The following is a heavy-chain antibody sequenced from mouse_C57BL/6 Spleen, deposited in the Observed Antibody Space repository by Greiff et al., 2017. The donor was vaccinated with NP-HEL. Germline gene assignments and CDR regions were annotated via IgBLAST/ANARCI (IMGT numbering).Heavy chain of an antibody. V-gene: IGHV1-50*01. Sequence: VQLQQPGAELVKPGASVKLSCNASGYTFTSYWLPWVKQRPGQGLEWIGEIDPSDSYTNYNQKFKGKATLTVDTSSNTAYMQLSSLTSEDSAVYYCAVRSPYAMDYWGQGTSVTVSS. CDR1: GYTFTSYW. CDR2: IDPSDSYT. J-gene: IGHJ4*01. CDR3: AVRSPYAMDY. D-gene: IGHD1-1*01.